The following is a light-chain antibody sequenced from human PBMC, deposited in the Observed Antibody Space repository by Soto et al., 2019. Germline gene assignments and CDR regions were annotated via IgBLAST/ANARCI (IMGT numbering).Light chain of an antibody. CDR3: QQYNNYPT. V-gene: IGKV1-5*01. J-gene: IGKJ1*01. CDR2: DAS. Sequence: DIQMTQSPSILSASVGDRFTITCRASQSISSWLAWYQQRPGKAPKLLIYDASSLESGVPSRFSGRGSGTEFALTISSLQPDDFATYYCQQYNNYPTFGQGTKVDIK. CDR1: QSISSW.